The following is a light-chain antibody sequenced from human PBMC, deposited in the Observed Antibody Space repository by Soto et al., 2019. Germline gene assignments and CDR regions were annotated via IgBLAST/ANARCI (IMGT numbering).Light chain of an antibody. CDR3: SLKTNSVTWV. V-gene: IGLV2-18*01. CDR1: WSDVSIYDL. Sequence: QSALTQPPSVSGSPGQSVTISCTGTWSDVSIYDLVSWYQQPPGTAPKLLIYQVSYRPSGVPDRFSGSKSGNTASLTISGLQAEDEADYYCSLKTNSVTWVFGGGTQLTVL. J-gene: IGLJ3*02. CDR2: QVS.